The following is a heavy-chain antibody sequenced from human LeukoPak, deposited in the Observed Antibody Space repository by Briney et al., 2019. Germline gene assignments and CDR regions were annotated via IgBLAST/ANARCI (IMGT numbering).Heavy chain of an antibody. J-gene: IGHJ4*02. Sequence: PSETLSLTCTVSGGSISSNNYYWGWIRQPPGKGLEWIGDIYYSGSTYYNPSLKSRVTISVDTSKNQFSLKLSSVTTADTAVYYCARRGGYDFSYDYWGQGILVTVSS. CDR2: IYYSGST. D-gene: IGHD5-12*01. CDR3: ARRGGYDFSYDY. CDR1: GGSISSNNYY. V-gene: IGHV4-39*01.